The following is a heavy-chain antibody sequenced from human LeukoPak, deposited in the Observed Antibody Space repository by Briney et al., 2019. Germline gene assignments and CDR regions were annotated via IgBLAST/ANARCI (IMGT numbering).Heavy chain of an antibody. CDR2: ISSSSSTI. CDR3: AKDAVGGTAYYFDC. Sequence: PGGSLRLSCAASGFTFSSYSMNWVRQAPGKGLEWVSYISSSSSTIYYADSVKGRFTISRDNAKNSLYLQMNRLRAEDTAVYYCAKDAVGGTAYYFDCWGQGTLVSASS. CDR1: GFTFSSYS. D-gene: IGHD1-26*01. J-gene: IGHJ4*02. V-gene: IGHV3-48*04.